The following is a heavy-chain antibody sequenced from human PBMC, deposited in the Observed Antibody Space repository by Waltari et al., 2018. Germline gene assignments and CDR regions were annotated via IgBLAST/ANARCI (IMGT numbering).Heavy chain of an antibody. Sequence: EVQLLDSGGGLVQPGGSLRLSCAASGFTYSDYARAWVRQAPGEGLQWVSAISGSGRDRYDRDSVKGRFTISRDNSQNILYLEMYSLRAENTAVYFCAKGHTGYYVNWFASWGQGTLVTVSS. V-gene: IGHV3-23*01. J-gene: IGHJ5*01. CDR2: ISGSGRDR. D-gene: IGHD3-9*01. CDR1: GFTYSDYA. CDR3: AKGHTGYYVNWFAS.